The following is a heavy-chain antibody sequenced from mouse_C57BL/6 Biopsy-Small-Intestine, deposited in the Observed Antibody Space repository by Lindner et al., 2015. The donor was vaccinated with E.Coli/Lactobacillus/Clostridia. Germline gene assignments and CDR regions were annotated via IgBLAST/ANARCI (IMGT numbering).Heavy chain of an antibody. CDR1: GFNIKDYY. Sequence: VQLQESGAELVRPGALVKLSCTASGFNIKDYYMHWVKQRTEQGLEWIGRIDPEDGETKYAPKFQGKATITADTSSNTAYLQLSSLTSEDTAVYYCAGGSSSWYFDVWGTGTTVTVSS. V-gene: IGHV14-2*01. CDR2: IDPEDGET. CDR3: AGGSSSWYFDV. J-gene: IGHJ1*03. D-gene: IGHD1-1*01.